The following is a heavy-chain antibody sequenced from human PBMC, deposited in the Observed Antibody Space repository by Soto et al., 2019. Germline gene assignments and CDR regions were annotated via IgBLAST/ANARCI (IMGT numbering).Heavy chain of an antibody. CDR1: GGSISSGGYS. V-gene: IGHV4-30-2*01. Sequence: QLQLQESGSGLVKPSQTLSPTCAVSGGSISSGGYSWNWIRQPPGKCLEWIGYIYHSGSTYYNPSLKSRVTISVDRSKNQFSLKLSSVTAADTAVYYCASSHAGAHITAAVHWGQGTLVTVSS. CDR3: ASSHAGAHITAAVH. D-gene: IGHD6-13*01. CDR2: IYHSGST. J-gene: IGHJ4*02.